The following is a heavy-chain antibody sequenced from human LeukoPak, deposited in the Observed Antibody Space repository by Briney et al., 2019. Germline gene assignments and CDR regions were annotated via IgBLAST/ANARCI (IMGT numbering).Heavy chain of an antibody. D-gene: IGHD6-6*01. V-gene: IGHV4-38-2*01. Sequence: PSETLSLTCAVSGYSISFNYYWGWIRQPPGKGLEWIGTMFHSGNTYYNPSLKSRVTLSLDTSKNQFSLNLNSVAAADTAVYYCARIYGSSSGFDYWGQGSMVSVSS. CDR3: ARIYGSSSGFDY. J-gene: IGHJ4*02. CDR2: MFHSGNT. CDR1: GYSISFNYY.